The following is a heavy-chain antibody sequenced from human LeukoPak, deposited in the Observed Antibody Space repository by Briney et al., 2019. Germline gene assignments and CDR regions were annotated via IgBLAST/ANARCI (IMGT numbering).Heavy chain of an antibody. D-gene: IGHD3-22*01. Sequence: PGTSLRLSCAASGFNFSSYAMHWVRQAPGEGLEWVGLISYGGIDKSYADSVKGRFTISRDSSKRTLYLQMNSLRAEDTAMYYCARAHGGTYYYDSSGYCDYWGQGTLVTVSS. J-gene: IGHJ4*02. CDR2: ISYGGIDK. V-gene: IGHV3-30*04. CDR3: ARAHGGTYYYDSSGYCDY. CDR1: GFNFSSYA.